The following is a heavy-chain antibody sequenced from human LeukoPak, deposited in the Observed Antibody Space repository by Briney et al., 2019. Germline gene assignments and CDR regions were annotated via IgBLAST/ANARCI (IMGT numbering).Heavy chain of an antibody. CDR2: INPTSGST. V-gene: IGHV1-46*01. CDR3: ARSGYDSSGSRAFDI. CDR1: GYTFTSYY. J-gene: IGHJ3*02. D-gene: IGHD3-22*01. Sequence: ASVKVSCKASGYTFTSYYMHGVRQAPGQGLEWMGRINPTSGSTSYAQKFQGRVTMTRDTSTSTVYMELSSLRSEDTALYYCARSGYDSSGSRAFDIWGQGTMVTVSS.